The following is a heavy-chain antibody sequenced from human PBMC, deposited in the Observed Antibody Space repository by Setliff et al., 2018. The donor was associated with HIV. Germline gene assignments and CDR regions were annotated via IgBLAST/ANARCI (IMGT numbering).Heavy chain of an antibody. CDR1: GFTLRSYA. D-gene: IGHD1-26*01. CDR2: ISGAGATT. Sequence: GGSLRLSCEASGFTLRSYAMYWVRQAPGKGLEWVAGISGAGATTYYADSVKGRFTISRDNSKDTLYLQMNSLRAEDTAVYFCARPTNIDTLYYGSQTFYMYYYGLDVWGQGTTVTVSS. V-gene: IGHV3-23*01. CDR3: ARPTNIDTLYYGSQTFYMYYYGLDV. J-gene: IGHJ6*02.